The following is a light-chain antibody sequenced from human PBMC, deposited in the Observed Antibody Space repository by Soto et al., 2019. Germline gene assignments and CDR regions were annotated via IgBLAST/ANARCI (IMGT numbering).Light chain of an antibody. CDR1: QTVDSNF. CDR2: GAS. CDR3: MQALQIPLT. J-gene: IGKJ4*01. Sequence: EIVLTQSPGTLSLSPGEGATLSCGASQTVDSNFLAWYQHKAGQAPRLLIYGASGRAAGIPDRFSGSGSGTDFTLKISRVEAEDVGVYYSMQALQIPLTLGGGTKVEIK. V-gene: IGKV3-20*01.